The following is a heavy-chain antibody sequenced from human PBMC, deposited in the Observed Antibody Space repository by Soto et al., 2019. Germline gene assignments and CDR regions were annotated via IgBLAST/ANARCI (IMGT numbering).Heavy chain of an antibody. J-gene: IGHJ2*01. CDR2: INPNSGDT. Sequence: QVQLVQSGAEVKKPGASVKVSCKASGYIFTGYYMHWVRQAPGQGLEWMGWINPNSGDTNYAQKFQAWVTMTRDTPISTAYLELSRLKSADTAVYYCARTDGGPDWYFDLWGRGTLVTVSS. CDR3: ARTDGGPDWYFDL. CDR1: GYIFTGYY. V-gene: IGHV1-2*04. D-gene: IGHD2-15*01.